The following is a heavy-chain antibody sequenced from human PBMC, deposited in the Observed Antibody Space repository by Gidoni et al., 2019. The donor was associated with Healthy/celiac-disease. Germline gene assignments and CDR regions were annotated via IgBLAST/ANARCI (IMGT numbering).Heavy chain of an antibody. V-gene: IGHV4-30-4*01. D-gene: IGHD3-22*01. CDR2: IYYSGST. CDR3: ARTWYYYDSSGYIDY. J-gene: IGHJ4*02. Sequence: QVQLQESGPGLVKPSQTLFLTCTVSGGSISSGDYYWSWIRQPPGKGLEWIGYIYYSGSTYYNPSLKSRVTISVDTSKNQFSLKLSSVTAADTAVYYCARTWYYYDSSGYIDYWGQGTLVTVSS. CDR1: GGSISSGDYY.